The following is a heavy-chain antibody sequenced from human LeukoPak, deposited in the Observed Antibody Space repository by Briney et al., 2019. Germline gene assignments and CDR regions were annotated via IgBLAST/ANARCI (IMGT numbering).Heavy chain of an antibody. J-gene: IGHJ4*02. CDR1: GFTFSDYY. Sequence: GGSLRLSCAASGFTFSDYYMSWIRQAPGKGLEWVSYISSSGSTIYYADSVKGRSTISRDNAKNSLYLQMNSLRAEDTAVYYCARSRSVAARPFISVYWGQGTLVTVSS. CDR3: ARSRSVAARPFISVY. CDR2: ISSSGSTI. V-gene: IGHV3-11*01. D-gene: IGHD6-6*01.